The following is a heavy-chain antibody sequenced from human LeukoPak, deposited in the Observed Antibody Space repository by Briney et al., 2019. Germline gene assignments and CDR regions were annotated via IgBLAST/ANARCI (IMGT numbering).Heavy chain of an antibody. CDR3: ARAYFYGSGSYYWDY. D-gene: IGHD3-10*01. V-gene: IGHV3-23*01. CDR1: GFTFNTYP. J-gene: IGHJ4*02. CDR2: ITSTGDNT. Sequence: GGSLRLSCAASGFTFNTYPMYWVRQAPGRGPEWVSAITSTGDNTYYADSAKGRFTISRDNSKNTLHLQMNSLRAEDTAVYYCARAYFYGSGSYYWDYWGQGTLVTVSS.